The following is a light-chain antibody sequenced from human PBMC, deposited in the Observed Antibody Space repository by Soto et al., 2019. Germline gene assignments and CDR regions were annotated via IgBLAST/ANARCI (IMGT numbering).Light chain of an antibody. CDR2: DAS. J-gene: IGKJ1*01. CDR1: QSVSWW. V-gene: IGKV1-5*01. CDR3: QQYNNFRWT. Sequence: DIQMTQSPSTLSASVGHRLTITCRASQSVSWWLAWYQQKPGKAPKLLIYDASTLESGVPLRFSGSGSETEFTLTISSLQPDDVATYYCQQYNNFRWTFGQGTKVEIK.